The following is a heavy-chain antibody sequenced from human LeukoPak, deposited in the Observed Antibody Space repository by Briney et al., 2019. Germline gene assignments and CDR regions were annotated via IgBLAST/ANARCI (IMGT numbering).Heavy chain of an antibody. V-gene: IGHV4-59*01. J-gene: IGHJ5*02. CDR1: GGSISTYF. D-gene: IGHD4-17*01. Sequence: SETLSLTCTVSGGSISTYFWSWIRQPPGKGLEWIGYIYYSGSTNYNPSLKSRVTISVDTSKNQFSLKLSSVTAADTAVYYCARDRDYGDNNWFDPWGQGTLVTVSS. CDR3: ARDRDYGDNNWFDP. CDR2: IYYSGST.